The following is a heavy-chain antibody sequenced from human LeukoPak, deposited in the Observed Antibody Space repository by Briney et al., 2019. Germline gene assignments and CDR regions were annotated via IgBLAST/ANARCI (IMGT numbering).Heavy chain of an antibody. CDR2: IYYSGST. V-gene: IGHV4-39*01. D-gene: IGHD4-23*01. CDR1: GGSISSTSYY. Sequence: SETLSLTCTVSGGSISSTSYYWGWIRQPQGKGLERIGSIYYSGSTYYNPSLKSRVTISVDTSKNQFSLKLSSVTAADTAVYYCATRLRWPSYFDYWGQRTLVTVSS. CDR3: ATRLRWPSYFDY. J-gene: IGHJ4*02.